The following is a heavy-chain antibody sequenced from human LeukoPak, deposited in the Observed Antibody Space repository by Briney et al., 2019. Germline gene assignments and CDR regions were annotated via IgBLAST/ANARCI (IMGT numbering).Heavy chain of an antibody. Sequence: SETLSLTCTVSGGSISSSSYYWGWIRQPPGKGLEWIGSIYYSGSTYYNPSLKSRVTISVDTSKNQSSLKLSSVTAADTAVYYCASFGVLMVYAIPDFHYMDVWGKGTTVTVSS. CDR1: GGSISSSSYY. V-gene: IGHV4-39*01. CDR2: IYYSGST. J-gene: IGHJ6*03. D-gene: IGHD2-8*01. CDR3: ASFGVLMVYAIPDFHYMDV.